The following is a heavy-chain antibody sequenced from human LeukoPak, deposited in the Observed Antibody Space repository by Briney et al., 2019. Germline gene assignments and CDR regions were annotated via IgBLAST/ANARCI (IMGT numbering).Heavy chain of an antibody. D-gene: IGHD2/OR15-2a*01. CDR2: ISYDGTNK. CDR1: GFTFSSYA. Sequence: GGSLRLSCAASGFTFSSYAIHWVRQAPGKGLEWVAVISYDGTNKYYADSVKGRFTISRDTSKNTLYLQMNSLRDEDTAVYYCARASLSPTLGGQGTLVTVSS. J-gene: IGHJ4*02. CDR3: ARASLSPTL. V-gene: IGHV3-30*04.